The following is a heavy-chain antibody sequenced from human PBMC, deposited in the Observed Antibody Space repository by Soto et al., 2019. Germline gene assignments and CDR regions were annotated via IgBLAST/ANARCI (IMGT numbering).Heavy chain of an antibody. D-gene: IGHD2-15*01. Sequence: GESLKISCKGSGYSLRSNWIGWVRQIPGKGLEWTGIIYPGDSDTRSSPSFQGQVTISTDKSISTAFMQWSSLEASDSAMQFCARPSTGLLLCSGGTFSCDPLLEWFAPRGQGTLVTVSS. CDR1: GYSLRSNW. V-gene: IGHV5-51*01. J-gene: IGHJ5*02. CDR3: ARPSTGLLLCSGGTFSCDPLLEWFAP. CDR2: IYPGDSDT.